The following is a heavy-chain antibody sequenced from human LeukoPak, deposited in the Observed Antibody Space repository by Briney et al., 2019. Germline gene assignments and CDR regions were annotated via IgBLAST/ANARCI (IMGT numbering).Heavy chain of an antibody. V-gene: IGHV1-46*01. CDR2: INPSGGST. Sequence: ASVKVSCKASGYTFTSYYMHWVRQAPGQGLEWMGIINPSGGSTSYAQKFQGRVTMTRDTSTSTAYMELRSLRSDDTALYYCATKGNWFDPWGQGTLVTVSS. J-gene: IGHJ5*02. CDR1: GYTFTSYY. CDR3: ATKGNWFDP.